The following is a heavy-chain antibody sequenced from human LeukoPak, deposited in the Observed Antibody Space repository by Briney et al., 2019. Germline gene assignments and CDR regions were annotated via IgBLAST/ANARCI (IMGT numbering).Heavy chain of an antibody. Sequence: GASVKASCKVSGYTFTSYDINWVRQAPGPGHEWMGWMNPNSGNTGYAQNFQGRVTITRNTTISTAYMEMSSQRSEDTAAYYYAPRSSTHAFDMWGQGTMLSV. CDR3: APRSSTHAFDM. CDR1: GYTFTSYD. D-gene: IGHD3-10*01. V-gene: IGHV1-8*01. J-gene: IGHJ3*02. CDR2: MNPNSGNT.